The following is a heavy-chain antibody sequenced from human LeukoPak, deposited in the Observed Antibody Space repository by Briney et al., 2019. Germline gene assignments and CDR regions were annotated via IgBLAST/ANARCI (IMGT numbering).Heavy chain of an antibody. CDR2: IRNKANGGTT. CDR1: GFTFSDYA. CDR3: SRFYSSGWASGAFDI. Sequence: PGGSLRLSCTPSGFTFSDYAVSWVRQAPGKGQEWISFIRNKANGGTTEYAASVKGRFTISRDDSKTIAHLQMSSLKTEDTAVYYCSRFYSSGWASGAFDIWGQGTMVTVSS. D-gene: IGHD3-22*01. J-gene: IGHJ3*02. V-gene: IGHV3-49*04.